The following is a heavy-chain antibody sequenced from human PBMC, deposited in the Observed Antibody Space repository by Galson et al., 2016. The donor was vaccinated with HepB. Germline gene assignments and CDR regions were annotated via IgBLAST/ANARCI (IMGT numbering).Heavy chain of an antibody. J-gene: IGHJ5*01. D-gene: IGHD3-10*01. CDR1: GFTVSATY. Sequence: SLRLSCAASGFTVSATYMSWVRQAPGKGLEWVSTIYTGGSSSYTDSVKGRSTISRDNPKNTVHLQMKSLRAEDTAMYYCAREISEVTMGRKTNNWFDSWGQGTLVTVSS. CDR2: IYTGGSS. CDR3: AREISEVTMGRKTNNWFDS. V-gene: IGHV3-66*01.